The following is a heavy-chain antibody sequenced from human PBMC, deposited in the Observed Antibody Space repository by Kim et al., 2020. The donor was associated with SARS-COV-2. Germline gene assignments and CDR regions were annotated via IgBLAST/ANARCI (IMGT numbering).Heavy chain of an antibody. D-gene: IGHD5-12*01. CDR2: ISSNGGST. CDR1: GFTFSSYA. Sequence: GGSLRLSCAASGFTFSSYAMHWVRQAPGKGLEYVSAISSNGGSTYYANSVKGRFTISRDNSKNTLYLQMGSLRAEDMAVYYCASGGYDPEYYYGMDVWAKGPRSPSP. CDR3: ASGGYDPEYYYGMDV. J-gene: IGHJ6*02. V-gene: IGHV3-64*01.